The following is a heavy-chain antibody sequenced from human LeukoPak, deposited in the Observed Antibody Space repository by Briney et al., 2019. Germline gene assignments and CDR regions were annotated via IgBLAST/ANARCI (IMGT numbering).Heavy chain of an antibody. CDR2: INPNSGGT. CDR1: GYTLTGYY. CDR3: ARDRGWCSSTSCYEDNFDY. J-gene: IGHJ4*02. V-gene: IGHV1-2*02. Sequence: EASVKVSCKASGYTLTGYYMHWVRQAPGQGLEWMGWINPNSGGTNYAQKFQGRVTMTRDTSISTAYMELSRLRSDDTAVYYCARDRGWCSSTSCYEDNFDYWGQGTLVTVSS. D-gene: IGHD2-2*01.